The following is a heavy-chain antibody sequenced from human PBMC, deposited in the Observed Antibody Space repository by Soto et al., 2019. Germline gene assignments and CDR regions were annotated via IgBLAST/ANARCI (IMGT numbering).Heavy chain of an antibody. D-gene: IGHD4-17*01. CDR1: GFTFSNYA. J-gene: IGHJ4*02. CDR3: ANSWTTLAPDFHF. CDR2: ISSDGSEK. Sequence: LRLSCVASGFTFSNYAMHWVRQAPGKGLGWVAVISSDGSEKYYLDSVRDRFTISRDNSKNTLYLQMNNLRPEDTAMYYCANSWTTLAPDFHFRGQGDLVHVCS. V-gene: IGHV3-30*18.